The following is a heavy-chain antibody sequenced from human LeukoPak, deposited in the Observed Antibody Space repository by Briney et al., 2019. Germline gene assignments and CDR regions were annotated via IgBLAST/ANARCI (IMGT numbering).Heavy chain of an antibody. Sequence: ASVKVFCRASGYTFIGYYMHWVRQAPGQGLEWMGWINPNSGGTTYAQKFQGRVIMIRDTSISTAYKVQRRLRCDDTAVWYCSRDRIAVAGTKYYFDYWGQGTLVTVSS. V-gene: IGHV1-2*02. CDR1: GYTFIGYY. CDR2: INPNSGGT. J-gene: IGHJ4*02. D-gene: IGHD6-19*01. CDR3: SRDRIAVAGTKYYFDY.